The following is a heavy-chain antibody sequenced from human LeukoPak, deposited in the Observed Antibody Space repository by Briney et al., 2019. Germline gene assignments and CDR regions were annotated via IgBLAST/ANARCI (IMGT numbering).Heavy chain of an antibody. V-gene: IGHV4-61*02. Sequence: PSETLSLTCTVSGASISSGSFYWNWIRQPAGKGLEWVGRSYSSGSYNYNPSLKSRVTISVDTSKNQFSLKLTSVTATDTAVYYCARAYSTTDYFDYWGQGTLVTVSS. D-gene: IGHD6-13*01. J-gene: IGHJ4*02. CDR3: ARAYSTTDYFDY. CDR2: SYSSGSY. CDR1: GASISSGSFY.